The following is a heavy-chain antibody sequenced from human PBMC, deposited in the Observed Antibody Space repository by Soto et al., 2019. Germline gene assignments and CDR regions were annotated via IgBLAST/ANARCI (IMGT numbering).Heavy chain of an antibody. Sequence: QVQLVQSGAEVKKPGSSVKVSCKASGGTFSSYAISWVRQAPGQGLEWMVGIIPLFGTANYAQKFQGRVTITADEYMSTADMELSRLGSEDTGVYYCAIVCGDYGGVYYYYCMGVWGQGTPVTVSS. V-gene: IGHV1-69*01. CDR1: GGTFSSYA. CDR3: AIVCGDYGGVYYYYCMGV. D-gene: IGHD2-21*02. CDR2: IIPLFGTA. J-gene: IGHJ6*02.